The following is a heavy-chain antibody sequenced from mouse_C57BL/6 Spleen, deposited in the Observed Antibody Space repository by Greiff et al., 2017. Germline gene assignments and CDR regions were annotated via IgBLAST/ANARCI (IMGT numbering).Heavy chain of an antibody. J-gene: IGHJ1*03. Sequence: QVQLQQPGAELVRPGSSVKLSCKASGYTFTSYWMDWVKQRPGQGLEWIGNIYPSDSETHYNQKFKDKAPLTVDKSSSTAYMQLSSLTSEGSAVYYCASRGTYGSSYGWYFDVWGTGTTVTVSS. CDR1: GYTFTSYW. CDR2: IYPSDSET. D-gene: IGHD1-1*01. V-gene: IGHV1-61*01. CDR3: ASRGTYGSSYGWYFDV.